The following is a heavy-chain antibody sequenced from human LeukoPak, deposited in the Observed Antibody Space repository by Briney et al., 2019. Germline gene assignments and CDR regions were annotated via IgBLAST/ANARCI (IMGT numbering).Heavy chain of an antibody. J-gene: IGHJ6*03. D-gene: IGHD6-19*01. Sequence: SETLSLTCTVSGHSISSDYYWGWIRQPPGKGLEWIGRIYTSGSTNYNPSLKSRVTMSVDTSKNQFSLKLSSVTAADTAVYYCARGGWSGAPLYYYYYMDVWGKGTTVTISS. CDR3: ARGGWSGAPLYYYYYMDV. CDR1: GHSISSDYY. V-gene: IGHV4-38-2*02. CDR2: IYTSGST.